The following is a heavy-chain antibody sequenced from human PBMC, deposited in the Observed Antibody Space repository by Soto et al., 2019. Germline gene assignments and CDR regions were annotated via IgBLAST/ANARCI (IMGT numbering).Heavy chain of an antibody. D-gene: IGHD3-16*01. V-gene: IGHV4-59*01. CDR3: ARLPLNGLGSNERSWFDP. Sequence: SEPLPLACTVPGGSTGNYWWSWISQTPGKGLEWIGYMFYSGTTRYNPSLESRVTMSMDTSRNQFSLRVRSVTGADTALYYCARLPLNGLGSNERSWFDPWGQAIIVTVSS. CDR1: GGSTGNYW. CDR2: MFYSGTT. J-gene: IGHJ5*02.